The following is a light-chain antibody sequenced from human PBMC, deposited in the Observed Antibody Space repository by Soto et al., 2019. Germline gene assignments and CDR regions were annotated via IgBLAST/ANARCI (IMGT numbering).Light chain of an antibody. CDR3: ASWHSSLSVVV. J-gene: IGLJ2*01. V-gene: IGLV1-51*01. Sequence: QSVLTQPPSVSAAPGQKVTISCSGSSSNIGNNYVSWYQQLPGTAPKLLIYDNDKRPSGIPDRFSGSKSGTSATLGITGLQTGDEADYYCASWHSSLSVVVFGGGTKLTVL. CDR1: SSNIGNNY. CDR2: DND.